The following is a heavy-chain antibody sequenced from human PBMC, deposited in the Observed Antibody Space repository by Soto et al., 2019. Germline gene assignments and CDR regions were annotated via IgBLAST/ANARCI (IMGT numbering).Heavy chain of an antibody. CDR2: VSAGNGDT. J-gene: IGHJ4*02. D-gene: IGHD3-22*01. CDR3: ARGGRCYYASPGYCHDY. V-gene: IGHV1-3*01. CDR1: GYTFISYA. Sequence: QVQLVQSGAEVKKPRASVKVSCKASGYTFISYAMHWVRQAPGQSLEWMGWVSAGNGDTRYSQKSLGRVTITRDTSASKTYMELRSLRFAATAVYYCARGGRCYYASPGYCHDYWGQGTLVTVSS.